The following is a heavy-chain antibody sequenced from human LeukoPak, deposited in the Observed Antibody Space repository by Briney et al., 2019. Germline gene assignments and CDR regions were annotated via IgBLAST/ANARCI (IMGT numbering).Heavy chain of an antibody. CDR1: GFIFEKYA. D-gene: IGHD3-16*02. Sequence: GGSLSLSRAPSGFIFEKYAMHWVRQAPGKGLEWVSGISWNGGVVAYMDSAKGRFTVSRDNSDNSLYLQMSSLKVEDTALYYCARIAVLIPKRYQIDDWGQGITVTVSS. V-gene: IGHV3-9*01. CDR3: ARIAVLIPKRYQIDD. J-gene: IGHJ6*02. CDR2: ISWNGGVV.